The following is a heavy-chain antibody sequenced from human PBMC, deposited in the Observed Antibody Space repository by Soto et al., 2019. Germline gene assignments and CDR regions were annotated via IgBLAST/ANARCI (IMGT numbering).Heavy chain of an antibody. CDR1: GYTFTHYW. CDR2: IYPGDSDT. V-gene: IGHV5-51*01. CDR3: AASIFYYGMDV. Sequence: PGESLKICCKGSGYTFTHYWIGWVRQMPGKGLEWMGIIYPGDSDTKYNPSFQGQVTISADKSITTTYLQWSSLKASDTAIYYCAASIFYYGMDVWGQGTTVTVSS. J-gene: IGHJ6*02.